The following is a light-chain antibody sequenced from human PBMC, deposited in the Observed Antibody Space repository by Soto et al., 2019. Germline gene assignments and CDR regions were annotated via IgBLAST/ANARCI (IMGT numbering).Light chain of an antibody. J-gene: IGKJ5*01. V-gene: IGKV3-15*01. CDR3: QQYNSWPPIT. CDR1: RSVTSY. CDR2: GAS. Sequence: EMVLTQSPGTLSLSPGERATLSCRASRSVTSYLAWYQQRPGQAPRLLIYGASTRATGIPARFSGSGSGTEFTLTISSLQSEDFAVYYCQQYNSWPPITFGQGTRLEIK.